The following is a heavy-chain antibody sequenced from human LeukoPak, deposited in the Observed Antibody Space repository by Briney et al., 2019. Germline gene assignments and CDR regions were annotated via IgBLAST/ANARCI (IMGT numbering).Heavy chain of an antibody. D-gene: IGHD3-10*01. CDR1: GFTFNNYA. CDR3: AKDPDYYGSGSYYGY. CDR2: ISGSGGST. Sequence: GGSLRLSCAASGFTFNNYAMSWVRQAPGKGLEWVSAISGSGGSTYYADSVKGRFTISRDNSKNTLYLQMNSLRAEDTAVYYCAKDPDYYGSGSYYGYWGQGTLVTVSS. J-gene: IGHJ4*02. V-gene: IGHV3-23*01.